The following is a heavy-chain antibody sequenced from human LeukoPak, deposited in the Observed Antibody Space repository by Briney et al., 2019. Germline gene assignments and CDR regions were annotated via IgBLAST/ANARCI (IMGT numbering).Heavy chain of an antibody. CDR3: ARALPHRYSYGYGAFDY. CDR1: GGSISSYY. Sequence: SETLSLTCTVSGGSISSYYWSWIRQPPGKGLEWIGYIYYSGSTNYNPSLKSRVTISVDTSKNQFSLKLSSVPAADTAVYYCARALPHRYSYGYGAFDYWGQGTLVTVSS. V-gene: IGHV4-59*01. CDR2: IYYSGST. J-gene: IGHJ4*02. D-gene: IGHD5-18*01.